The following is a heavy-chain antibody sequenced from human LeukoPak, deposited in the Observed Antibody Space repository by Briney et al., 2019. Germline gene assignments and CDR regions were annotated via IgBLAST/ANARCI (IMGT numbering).Heavy chain of an antibody. V-gene: IGHV1-46*01. D-gene: IGHD3-16*01. Sequence: ASVTVSFTASGYTFTSYYMHWVRQAPGQGLEWMGIINPSGGSTSYAQKFQGRVTMTRDTSTSTVYMELSSLRSEDTAVYYCARDLGGYYPWGQGTLVTVSS. CDR1: GYTFTSYY. CDR2: INPSGGST. J-gene: IGHJ5*02. CDR3: ARDLGGYYP.